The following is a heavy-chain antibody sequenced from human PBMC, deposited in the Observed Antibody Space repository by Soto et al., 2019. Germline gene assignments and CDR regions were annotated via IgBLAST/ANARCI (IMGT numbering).Heavy chain of an antibody. V-gene: IGHV4-30-2*01. J-gene: IGHJ4*02. CDR1: GGSISSGGYS. CDR3: ARVPAY. Sequence: SETLSLTWAVSGGSISSGGYSWSWIRQPPGKGLEWIGYMYHSGSTYYNPSLKSRVTISIDRSKNQFSLKLSSVTATDTAVYYCARVPAYWGQGILVTVSS. CDR2: MYHSGST. D-gene: IGHD2-2*01.